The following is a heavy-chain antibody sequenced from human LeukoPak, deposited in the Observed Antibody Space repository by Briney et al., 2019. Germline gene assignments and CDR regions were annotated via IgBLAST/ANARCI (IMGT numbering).Heavy chain of an antibody. V-gene: IGHV1-69*06. D-gene: IGHD5-24*01. CDR1: GGTFSSYA. CDR2: IIPIFGTT. CDR3: ARDPHEMATPYYFDY. Sequence: RASVKVSCKASGGTFSSYAISWVRQAPGQGLEWMGGIIPIFGTTNYAQKFQDRVTITADKSTSTAYMELSSLRSEDTAVYYCARDPHEMATPYYFDYWGQGTLVTVSS. J-gene: IGHJ4*02.